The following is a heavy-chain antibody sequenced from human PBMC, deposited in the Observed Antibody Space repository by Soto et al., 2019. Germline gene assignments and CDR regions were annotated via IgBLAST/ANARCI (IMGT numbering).Heavy chain of an antibody. CDR2: VSGGSGVT. CDR3: AKWNGYGDF. J-gene: IGHJ4*01. V-gene: IGHV3-23*01. Sequence: EVQLLESGGGLVQPGGSLRLSCAVSRFSFSTYGVTWVRQAPGKGLELVCGVSGGSGVTHYADSVKGRFTITGDDFKNTVYLQMNGLRVEDTAVYYCAKWNGYGDFWGHGTLVTVSS. D-gene: IGHD1-1*01. CDR1: RFSFSTYG.